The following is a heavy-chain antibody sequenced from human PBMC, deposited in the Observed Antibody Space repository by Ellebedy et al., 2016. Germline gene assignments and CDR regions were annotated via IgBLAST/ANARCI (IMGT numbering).Heavy chain of an antibody. Sequence: SETLSLTCTVSGGSISSSSYYWGWIRQPPGKGLEWIGSIYYSGSTYYNPSLKSPVTISVDTSKNQFSLKLSSVTAADTAVYYCARMRYCGGDCWYFDYWGQGTLVTVSS. CDR1: GGSISSSSYY. CDR2: IYYSGST. CDR3: ARMRYCGGDCWYFDY. J-gene: IGHJ4*02. V-gene: IGHV4-39*01. D-gene: IGHD2-21*02.